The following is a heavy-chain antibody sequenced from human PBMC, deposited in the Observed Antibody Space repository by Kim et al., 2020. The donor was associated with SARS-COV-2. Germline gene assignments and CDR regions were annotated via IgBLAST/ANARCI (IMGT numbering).Heavy chain of an antibody. V-gene: IGHV3-23*01. Sequence: GGSLRLSCAASGFTFSSYAMSWVRQAPGKGLEWVSAISGSGGSTYYADSVKGRFTISRDNSKNTLYLQMNSLRAEDTAVYYCAKSPIVVVPAAIPYYFDYWGQGTLVTVSS. CDR2: ISGSGGST. D-gene: IGHD2-2*01. CDR1: GFTFSSYA. J-gene: IGHJ4*02. CDR3: AKSPIVVVPAAIPYYFDY.